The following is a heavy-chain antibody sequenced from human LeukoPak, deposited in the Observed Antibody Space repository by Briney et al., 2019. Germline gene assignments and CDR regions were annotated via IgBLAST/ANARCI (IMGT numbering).Heavy chain of an antibody. J-gene: IGHJ4*02. V-gene: IGHV3-30*18. D-gene: IGHD3-3*01. CDR3: AKEVASGYQDY. Sequence: GGSLRLSCAASGFTFSSYGMHWVRQAPGKGLEWVAVVSYDGNTKYYADSVKGRITISRDNSKNTLYLQMNSLRAEGTAVYYCAKEVASGYQDYWGQGTLVTVSS. CDR1: GFTFSSYG. CDR2: VSYDGNTK.